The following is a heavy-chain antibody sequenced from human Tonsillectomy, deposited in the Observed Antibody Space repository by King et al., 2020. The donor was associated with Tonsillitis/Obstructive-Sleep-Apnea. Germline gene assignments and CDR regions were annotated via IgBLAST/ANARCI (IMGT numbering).Heavy chain of an antibody. V-gene: IGHV3-64D*06. J-gene: IGHJ6*03. CDR3: VKGSAGEYYYYYIDV. CDR2: ISGNGGSA. Sequence: VQLVESGGGLVQPGGSLRLSCSASGFTFSSYAMHWVRQAPGKGLDYVSGISGNGGSAYSADSVKGRFTISRDTSKNTLYLHMSGLRVEDTAVYYCVKGSAGEYYYYYIDVWGKGTTVTVSS. D-gene: IGHD6-13*01. CDR1: GFTFSSYA.